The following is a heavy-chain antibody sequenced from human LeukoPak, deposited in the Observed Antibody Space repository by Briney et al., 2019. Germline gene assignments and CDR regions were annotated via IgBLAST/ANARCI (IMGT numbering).Heavy chain of an antibody. Sequence: PSETLSLTCTVSGGSISSSSYYWGWIRQPPGKGLEWIGSIYYSGSTYYNPSLKSRVTISVDTSKNQFSLKLSSVTAADTAVYYCARLRAVAGPNKRYYFDYWGQGTLVTVSS. V-gene: IGHV4-39*01. CDR2: IYYSGST. J-gene: IGHJ4*02. CDR1: GGSISSSSYY. D-gene: IGHD6-19*01. CDR3: ARLRAVAGPNKRYYFDY.